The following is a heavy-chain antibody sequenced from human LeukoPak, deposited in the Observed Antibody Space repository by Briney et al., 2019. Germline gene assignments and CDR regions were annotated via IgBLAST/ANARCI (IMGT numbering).Heavy chain of an antibody. CDR1: GFTFSTYN. Sequence: GGSLRLSCAASGFTFSTYNMYWVRQAPGKGLEWVSSISGGSDHIYYADPVKGRFTISRDNAKNSLYLQMNSLRAEDTAVYYCARDKGYYYGSTPDYWGQGTLVTVSS. J-gene: IGHJ4*02. D-gene: IGHD3-22*01. CDR2: ISGGSDHI. CDR3: ARDKGYYYGSTPDY. V-gene: IGHV3-21*01.